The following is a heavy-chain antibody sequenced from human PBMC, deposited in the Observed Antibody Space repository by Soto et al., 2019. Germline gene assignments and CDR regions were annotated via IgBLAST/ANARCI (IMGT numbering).Heavy chain of an antibody. CDR2: MNPNSGNT. Sequence: ASVKVSCKASGYTFTSYDINWVRQATGQGLEWMGWMNPNSGNTGYAQKFQGRVTMTRNTSISTAYMELSSLRSEDTAVYYCARARGSSGYLWFAPWGQGTLVTVSS. CDR3: ARARGSSGYLWFAP. CDR1: GYTFTSYD. V-gene: IGHV1-8*01. D-gene: IGHD3-22*01. J-gene: IGHJ5*02.